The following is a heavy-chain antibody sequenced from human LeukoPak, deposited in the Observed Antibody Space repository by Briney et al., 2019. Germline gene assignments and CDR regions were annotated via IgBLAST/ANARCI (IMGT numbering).Heavy chain of an antibody. CDR2: VSGDGDST. V-gene: IGHV3-43*02. CDR3: AKKSGAPANFDY. CDR1: GFTFDEHP. Sequence: GGSLRLSCAASGFTFDEHPMHWVRQAPGKGLEWVALVSGDGDSTSYADSVKGRFTISRDNSKNSVFLQMNSLRTEDTALYYCAKKSGAPANFDYWGQGTLVTVSS. D-gene: IGHD6-13*01. J-gene: IGHJ4*02.